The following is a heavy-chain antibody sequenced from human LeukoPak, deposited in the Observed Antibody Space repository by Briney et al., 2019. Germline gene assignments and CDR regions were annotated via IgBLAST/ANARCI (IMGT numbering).Heavy chain of an antibody. Sequence: SQTLSLTCTVSGGSISSGYYSWSWNPQAPGKDLEWIGNINYSGSTYYNPSLKSRVTISVDTSNNQFSLKLSSVTAADTAVYYCARIVYEYVVAAPHFDYWGQGTLVTVSS. D-gene: IGHD3-16*01. CDR3: ARIVYEYVVAAPHFDY. V-gene: IGHV4-30-4*08. CDR2: INYSGST. J-gene: IGHJ4*02. CDR1: GGSISSGYYS.